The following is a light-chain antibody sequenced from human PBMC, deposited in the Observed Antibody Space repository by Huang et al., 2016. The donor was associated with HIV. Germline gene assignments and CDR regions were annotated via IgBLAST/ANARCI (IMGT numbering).Light chain of an antibody. Sequence: DIVMTQSPDSLAVSPGERATTNCKSSQTVLYSLNKKNYLAWFQQKHGRPPKLLIYWATTRESGVPDRFSGSGSGTDFTLTINNLQAEDVAVYFCLQYYSVPQTFGHGTKVEIK. CDR3: LQYYSVPQT. J-gene: IGKJ1*01. CDR2: WAT. CDR1: QTVLYSLNKKNY. V-gene: IGKV4-1*01.